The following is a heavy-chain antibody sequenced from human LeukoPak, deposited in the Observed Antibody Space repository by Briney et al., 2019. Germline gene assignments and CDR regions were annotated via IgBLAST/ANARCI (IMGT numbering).Heavy chain of an antibody. Sequence: GGSLRLSCAASGFAVSSNYMSWVRQAPGKGLEWVPVIYSGGSTYYADSVKGRFTISRDNSKNTLYLQMNSLRAEDTAVYYCAKGSGPIERAFDYWGQGTLVTASS. CDR1: GFAVSSNY. J-gene: IGHJ4*02. D-gene: IGHD5-12*01. CDR2: IYSGGST. V-gene: IGHV3-66*01. CDR3: AKGSGPIERAFDY.